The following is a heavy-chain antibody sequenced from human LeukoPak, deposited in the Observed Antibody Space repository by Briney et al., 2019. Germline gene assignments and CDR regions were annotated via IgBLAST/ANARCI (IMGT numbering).Heavy chain of an antibody. D-gene: IGHD7-27*01. V-gene: IGHV3-9*01. CDR1: GFTFDDYA. CDR2: ISWNSGSI. CDR3: AKASLNGDGGYYFDY. J-gene: IGHJ4*02. Sequence: GRSLRLSCAASGFTFDDYAMHWVRQAPGKGLEWVSGISWNSGSIGYADSVKGRFTISRDNAKNSLYLQMNSLRAEDTALYYYAKASLNGDGGYYFDYWGQGTLVTVS.